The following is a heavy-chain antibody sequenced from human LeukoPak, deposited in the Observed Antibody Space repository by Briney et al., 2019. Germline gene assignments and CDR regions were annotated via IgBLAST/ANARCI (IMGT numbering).Heavy chain of an antibody. V-gene: IGHV3-53*01. CDR1: GFTVNSNY. Sequence: GGSLRLSCAASGFTVNSNYMNWVRQAPGKGLEWVSIIYSGGSTYYADSVKGRFTISRDNSKNTLYLQMNSLRAEDTAVYYCTTARDYWGQGTLVTVSS. CDR3: TTARDY. CDR2: IYSGGST. J-gene: IGHJ4*02.